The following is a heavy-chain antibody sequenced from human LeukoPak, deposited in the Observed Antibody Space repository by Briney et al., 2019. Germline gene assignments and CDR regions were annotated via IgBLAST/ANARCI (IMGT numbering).Heavy chain of an antibody. CDR2: IKSKTDGETS. CDR1: GFTFSNAW. V-gene: IGHV3-15*01. CDR3: ATEPLEYWSSATCYSYFDY. J-gene: IGHJ4*02. D-gene: IGHD2-2*02. Sequence: GGSLRLSCAASGFTFSNAWMSWVRQAPGKGLEWVGRIKSKTDGETSDYAAPVKGRFTISRDDPKNTLYLQMNSLKTEDTAVYYCATEPLEYWSSATCYSYFDYWGQGTLVTVSS.